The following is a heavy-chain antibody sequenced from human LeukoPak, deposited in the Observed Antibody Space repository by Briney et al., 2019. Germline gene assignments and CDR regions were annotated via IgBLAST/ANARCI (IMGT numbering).Heavy chain of an antibody. J-gene: IGHJ5*02. CDR2: MYYSGST. Sequence: PSETLSLTCTVSGGSISRSGYYWGWIRQSPGKGLEWIGSMYYSGSTYYNPSLKSRVTIPVDTSKNQFSLKLSSVTAADTAVYYCARGSRHYYDSSGYPPGWFDPWGQGTLVTVSS. D-gene: IGHD3-22*01. V-gene: IGHV4-39*07. CDR1: GGSISRSGYY. CDR3: ARGSRHYYDSSGYPPGWFDP.